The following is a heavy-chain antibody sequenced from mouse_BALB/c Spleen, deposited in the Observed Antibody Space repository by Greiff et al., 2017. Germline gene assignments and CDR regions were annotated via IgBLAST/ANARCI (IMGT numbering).Heavy chain of an antibody. CDR2: INPSTGYT. V-gene: IGHV1-7*01. J-gene: IGHJ3*01. Sequence: QVHVKQSGAELAKPGASVKMSCKASGYTFTSYWMHWVKQRPGQGLEWIGYINPSTGYTEYNQKFKDKATLTADKSSSTAYMQLSSLTSEDSAVYYCARKGVYYGSTWFAYWGQGTLVTVSA. CDR3: ARKGVYYGSTWFAY. CDR1: GYTFTSYW. D-gene: IGHD1-1*01.